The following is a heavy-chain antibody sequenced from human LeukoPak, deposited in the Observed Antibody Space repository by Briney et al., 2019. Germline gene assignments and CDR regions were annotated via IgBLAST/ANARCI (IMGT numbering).Heavy chain of an antibody. V-gene: IGHV3-21*01. D-gene: IGHD3-10*01. J-gene: IGHJ6*03. CDR3: ARAPRGLWFGEFAGYLDV. CDR2: ISSSGSFL. Sequence: NPGGSLRLSCAVSGFIFSNYSMTWVRQAPGKGLEWVSCISSSGSFLSYADSVKGRSTISRDNAKNSLYLQMNSLRAEDTAVYYCARAPRGLWFGEFAGYLDVWGKGTTVTVSS. CDR1: GFIFSNYS.